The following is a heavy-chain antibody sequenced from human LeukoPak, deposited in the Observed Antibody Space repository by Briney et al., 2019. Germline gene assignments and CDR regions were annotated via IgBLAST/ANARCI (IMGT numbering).Heavy chain of an antibody. CDR1: GGSISSYY. D-gene: IGHD6-6*01. Sequence: SETLSLTCTVSGGSISSYYWSWIRQPAGKGLEWIGRIYTSGSTNYNPSLKSRVTMSVDTSKNQFSLKLSSVAAADTAVYYCARDRAARPPYYFGYWGQGTLVTVSS. J-gene: IGHJ4*02. CDR3: ARDRAARPPYYFGY. V-gene: IGHV4-4*07. CDR2: IYTSGST.